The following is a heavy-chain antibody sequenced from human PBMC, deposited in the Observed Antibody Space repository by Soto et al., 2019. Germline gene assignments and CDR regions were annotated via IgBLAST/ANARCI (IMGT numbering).Heavy chain of an antibody. CDR3: ASRYCSSTSRYRWGLDYYYYYGMDV. D-gene: IGHD2-2*02. CDR2: IYYSGST. V-gene: IGHV4-30-4*01. J-gene: IGHJ6*02. Sequence: PSETLSLTCTVSGGSISSGDYYWSWIRQPPGKGLEWIGYIYYSGSTYYNPSLKSRVTISVDTSKNQFSLKLSSVTAADTAVYYCASRYCSSTSRYRWGLDYYYYYGMDVWGQGTTVTVSS. CDR1: GGSISSGDYY.